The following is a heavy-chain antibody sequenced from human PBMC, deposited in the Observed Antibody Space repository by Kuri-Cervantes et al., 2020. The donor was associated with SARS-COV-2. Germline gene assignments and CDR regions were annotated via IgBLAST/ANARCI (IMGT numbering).Heavy chain of an antibody. CDR3: ARATVTSGQFYYGMDV. D-gene: IGHD4-11*01. V-gene: IGHV1-46*01. J-gene: IGHJ6*02. CDR2: IDPSGGGT. Sequence: ASVKVSCKASGYTFTSYYMHWVRQAPGQGLEWMGVIDPSGGGTTYAQNFQGRVTMTRDTSTSTVYMELSSLRSEDSAVYYCARATVTSGQFYYGMDVWGPGTTVTVSS. CDR1: GYTFTSYY.